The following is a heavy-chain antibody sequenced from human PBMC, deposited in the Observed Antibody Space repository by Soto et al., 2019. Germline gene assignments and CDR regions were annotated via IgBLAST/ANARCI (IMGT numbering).Heavy chain of an antibody. CDR2: IYHSGST. Sequence: SETLSLTCAVSSGSISSSNWWRWVRQPPGKGLEWIGEIYHSGSTNYNPSLKSRVTISVDKSKNQFSLKLSSVTAADTAVYYCARVEAAAGTYYYYYMDVWGKGTTVTVSS. V-gene: IGHV4-4*02. CDR1: SGSISSSNW. CDR3: ARVEAAAGTYYYYYMDV. J-gene: IGHJ6*03. D-gene: IGHD6-13*01.